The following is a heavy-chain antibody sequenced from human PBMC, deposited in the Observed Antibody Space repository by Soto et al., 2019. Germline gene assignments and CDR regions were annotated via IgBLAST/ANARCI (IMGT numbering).Heavy chain of an antibody. CDR1: GGSVSSGSYY. Sequence: PSETLSLTCTVSGGSVSSGSYYWSWIQQPPGKGLEWIGYIYYSGSTNYNPSLKSRVTISVDTSKNQFSLKLSSVTAADTAVYYCARDLMAFDYWGQGTLVTVSS. D-gene: IGHD3-10*01. J-gene: IGHJ4*02. V-gene: IGHV4-61*01. CDR2: IYYSGST. CDR3: ARDLMAFDY.